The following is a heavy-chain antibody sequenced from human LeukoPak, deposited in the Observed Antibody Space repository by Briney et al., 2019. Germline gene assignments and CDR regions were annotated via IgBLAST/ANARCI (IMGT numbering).Heavy chain of an antibody. D-gene: IGHD3-10*02. CDR1: GFTFNTYA. J-gene: IGHJ4*02. Sequence: GGSLRLSCAASGFTFNTYAMSWVRQAPGKGPEWVSGISDGGGTTYYADSVRGRFTISRDNSRNTLYMQMSSLRVEDTAIYYCTKNPYYYVPGVDYWGQGTLVTVST. V-gene: IGHV3-23*01. CDR3: TKNPYYYVPGVDY. CDR2: ISDGGGTT.